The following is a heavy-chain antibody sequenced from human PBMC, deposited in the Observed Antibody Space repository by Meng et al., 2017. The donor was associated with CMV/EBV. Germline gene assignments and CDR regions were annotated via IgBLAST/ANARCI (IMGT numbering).Heavy chain of an antibody. CDR2: INHSGST. J-gene: IGHJ4*02. CDR1: GGSFSGYY. CDR3: AAGTSPLSDY. D-gene: IGHD6-13*01. Sequence: SETLSLTCAVYGGSFSGYYWSWIRQPPGKGLEWIGEINHSGSTNYNPSLKSRVTISVDTSKNQFSLKLSSVTAADTAVYYCAAGTSPLSDYWGQGTLVTVSS. V-gene: IGHV4-34*01.